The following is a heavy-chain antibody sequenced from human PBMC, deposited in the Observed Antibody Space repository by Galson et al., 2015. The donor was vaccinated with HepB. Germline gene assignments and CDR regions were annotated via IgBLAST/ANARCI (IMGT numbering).Heavy chain of an antibody. J-gene: IGHJ4*02. CDR3: AREPGTWIPPDY. V-gene: IGHV3-21*01. CDR1: GFTFSSYT. D-gene: IGHD5-18*01. CDR2: ISSNGAYI. Sequence: SLRLSCAASGFTFSSYTMNWVRQAPGKGLEWVSSISSNGAYIYFAASVKGRFTISRDNAKNSLYLQMNSLRAEDTALYYCAREPGTWIPPDYWGQGTLVTVSS.